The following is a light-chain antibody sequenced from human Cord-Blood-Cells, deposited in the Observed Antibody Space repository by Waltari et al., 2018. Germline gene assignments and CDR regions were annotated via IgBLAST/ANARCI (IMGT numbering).Light chain of an antibody. J-gene: IGKJ5*01. V-gene: IGKV3D-15*01. CDR3: QQYKNWPTIT. CDR2: GAS. Sequence: EIVMTQAPATLSVSPGEGATLSCRVSQSVSSNLAWYQQKPGQAPRLLTYGASISATGIQARCSGSGCGTEVTLTISSLQSEDFAGHYCQQYKNWPTITFGQGTRLEIK. CDR1: QSVSSN.